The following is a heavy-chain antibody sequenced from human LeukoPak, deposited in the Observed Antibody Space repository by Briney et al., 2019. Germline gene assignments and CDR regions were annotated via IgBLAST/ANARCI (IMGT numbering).Heavy chain of an antibody. Sequence: GGSLRLSCAASGFTFGNHAMHWVRQAPGMGLEWVAVISYEASNKYYADSVEGRFTISRDNSKNMLYLQMNSLRAEDTAVYYCARDYLVGCTDTICYPIDYWGQGTLVTVSS. D-gene: IGHD2-2*01. J-gene: IGHJ4*02. CDR3: ARDYLVGCTDTICYPIDY. CDR1: GFTFGNHA. V-gene: IGHV3-30*01. CDR2: ISYEASNK.